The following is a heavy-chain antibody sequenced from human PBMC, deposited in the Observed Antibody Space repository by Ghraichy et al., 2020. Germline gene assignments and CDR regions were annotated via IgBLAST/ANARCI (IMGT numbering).Heavy chain of an antibody. CDR3: AKDLVVMTAIPSSFDY. Sequence: GGSLRLSCAASGFTFSSYAMSWVRQAPGKGLEWVSAISGGGGSTYFADSVKGRFTISRDNSKNTLYLQLNSLRAEDTAVYYCAKDLVVMTAIPSSFDYWGQGTLVTVSS. J-gene: IGHJ4*02. CDR1: GFTFSSYA. V-gene: IGHV3-23*01. D-gene: IGHD2-21*02. CDR2: ISGGGGST.